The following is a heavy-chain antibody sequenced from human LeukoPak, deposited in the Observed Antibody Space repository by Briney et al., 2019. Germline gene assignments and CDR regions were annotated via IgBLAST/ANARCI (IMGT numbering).Heavy chain of an antibody. D-gene: IGHD5-18*01. CDR1: GGTVSSYA. CDR3: ARGYSYGIHLDY. V-gene: IGHV1-69*13. Sequence: ASVKVSCKASGGTVSSYAISWVRQAPGQGLEWMGGIIPIFGTANYAQKFQGRVTITADESTSTAYMELSSLRSEDTAVYYCARGYSYGIHLDYWGQGTLVTVSS. CDR2: IIPIFGTA. J-gene: IGHJ4*02.